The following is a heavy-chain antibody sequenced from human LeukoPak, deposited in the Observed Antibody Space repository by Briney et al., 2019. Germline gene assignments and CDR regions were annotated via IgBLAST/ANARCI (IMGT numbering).Heavy chain of an antibody. J-gene: IGHJ4*02. CDR2: ISAYKGDT. D-gene: IGHD4-23*01. V-gene: IGHV1-18*01. Sequence: ASVKVSCKTSGYTFSNYGIAWVRQAPGQGFEWMGWISAYKGDTIYAQKFQGRVTMTTDTSTTTAYMELRSLRSEDTAVYYCAKDFLPVGTPSNYFDYWGQGNPGHRLV. CDR3: AKDFLPVGTPSNYFDY. CDR1: GYTFSNYG.